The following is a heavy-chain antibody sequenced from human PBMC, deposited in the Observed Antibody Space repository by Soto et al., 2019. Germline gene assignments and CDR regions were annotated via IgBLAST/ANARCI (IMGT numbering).Heavy chain of an antibody. D-gene: IGHD1-1*01. CDR3: ARQSREMNWNN. J-gene: IGHJ4*02. CDR2: IYYSGST. CDR1: GGSISSSSYY. Sequence: PSETLSLTCTVSGGSISSSSYYWGWIRQPPGKGLEWIGSIYYSGSTYYNPSLKSRVTISVDTSKNQFSLKLSSVTAADTAVYYCARQSREMNWNNWGQGTLVTVSS. V-gene: IGHV4-39*01.